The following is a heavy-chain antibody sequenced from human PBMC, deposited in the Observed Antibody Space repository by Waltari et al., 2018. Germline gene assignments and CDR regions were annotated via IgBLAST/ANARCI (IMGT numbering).Heavy chain of an antibody. CDR2: ISPICGTA. Sequence: QVQLVQSGAEVKKPGSSVKVSCKASGGTFSSYAISWVRQAPGQGLEWMGGISPICGTANYAQKVQGRVTITTDESTSTAYMELSSLRAEDTAVYYCARDIPPDDYGDHHDAFDIWGQGTMVTVSS. V-gene: IGHV1-69*05. CDR3: ARDIPPDDYGDHHDAFDI. D-gene: IGHD4-17*01. CDR1: GGTFSSYA. J-gene: IGHJ3*02.